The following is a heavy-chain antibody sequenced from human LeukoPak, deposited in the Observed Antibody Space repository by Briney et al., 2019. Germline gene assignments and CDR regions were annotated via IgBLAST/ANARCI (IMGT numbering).Heavy chain of an antibody. CDR2: IYASGST. CDR3: ARDGGSGSYGYFDY. CDR1: GGSISSGSYY. J-gene: IGHJ4*02. D-gene: IGHD6-19*01. Sequence: PSQTLSLTCTVSGGSISSGSYYWSWLRQPAGKGREGNGRIYASGSTNYNPSQKSRVTISVDTSKNQFSLKLSSVPAADTAVYYCARDGGSGSYGYFDYWAQGPLVPVPS. V-gene: IGHV4-61*02.